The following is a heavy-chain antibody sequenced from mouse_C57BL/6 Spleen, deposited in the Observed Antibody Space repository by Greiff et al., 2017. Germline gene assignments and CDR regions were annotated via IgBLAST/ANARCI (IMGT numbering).Heavy chain of an antibody. V-gene: IGHV1-52*01. CDR3: ARDDGGVDY. CDR2: IDPSDSET. Sequence: QVQLQQPGAELVRPGSSVKLSCKASGYTFTSYWMHWVKQRPIQGLEWIGNIDPSDSETHYNQKFKDKATLTVDQSSSTAYMQLSSLTSEDSAVYCCARDDGGVDYWGQGTTLTVSS. J-gene: IGHJ2*01. D-gene: IGHD2-12*01. CDR1: GYTFTSYW.